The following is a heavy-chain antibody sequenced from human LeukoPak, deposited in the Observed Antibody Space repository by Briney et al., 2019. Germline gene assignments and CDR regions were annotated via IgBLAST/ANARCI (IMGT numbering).Heavy chain of an antibody. CDR3: ARGNYGSGSYYPDY. V-gene: IGHV3-53*04. D-gene: IGHD3-10*01. CDR2: IYSGGST. Sequence: GGSLRLSCAASGFTVSSNYMSWVRQAPGKGLEWVSVIYSGGSTYYADSVKGRLTISRHNSKNTLYLQMNSLRAEDTAVYYCARGNYGSGSYYPDYWGQGTLVTVSS. J-gene: IGHJ4*02. CDR1: GFTVSSNY.